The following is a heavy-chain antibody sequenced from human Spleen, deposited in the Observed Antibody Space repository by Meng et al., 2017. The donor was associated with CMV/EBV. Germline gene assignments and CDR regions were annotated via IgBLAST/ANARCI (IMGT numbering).Heavy chain of an antibody. J-gene: IGHJ4*02. Sequence: SETLSLTCTVSGGSISSSSYYWGWIRQPPGKGLEWIGSIYYSGSTYYNPSLKSRVTISVDTSKNQFSLKLSSVTAADTAVYYCARDVAARPEYYFDYWGQGTLVTVSS. V-gene: IGHV4-39*07. CDR3: ARDVAARPEYYFDY. CDR1: GGSISSSSYY. D-gene: IGHD6-6*01. CDR2: IYYSGST.